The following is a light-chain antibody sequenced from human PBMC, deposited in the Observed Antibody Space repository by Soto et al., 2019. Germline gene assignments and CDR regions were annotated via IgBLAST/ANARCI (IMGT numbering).Light chain of an antibody. V-gene: IGLV8-61*01. J-gene: IGLJ3*02. CDR1: SGSVSTSYY. CDR2: STN. Sequence: QTVVTQEPSFSVSPGGTVTLTCGLSSGSVSTSYYPSWYQQTPGQAPRTLIYSTNTRSSGVPARFSGSILGNKAALTITGAQADDESDYYCVLYMGSGQWVFGGGTKLTVL. CDR3: VLYMGSGQWV.